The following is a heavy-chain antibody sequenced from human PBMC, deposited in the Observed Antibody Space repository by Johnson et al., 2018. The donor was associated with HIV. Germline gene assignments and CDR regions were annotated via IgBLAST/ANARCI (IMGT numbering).Heavy chain of an antibody. J-gene: IGHJ3*02. V-gene: IGHV3-9*01. Sequence: VQLVESGGGLVQPGRSLRLSCVASGFTFDDYAMHWVRQAPGKGLEWVSGISWNSGSIDYADSVKGRFTISRDNSKNTLYLQMNSLRAEDTAVYYCAKDYYYDSSGYYYEGRSDAFDIWGQGTMVTVSS. CDR1: GFTFDDYA. D-gene: IGHD3-22*01. CDR3: AKDYYYDSSGYYYEGRSDAFDI. CDR2: ISWNSGSI.